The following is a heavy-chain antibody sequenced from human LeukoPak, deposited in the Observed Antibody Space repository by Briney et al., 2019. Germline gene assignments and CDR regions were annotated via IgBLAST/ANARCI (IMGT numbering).Heavy chain of an antibody. CDR3: ARSGSSWYAPGDY. Sequence: WGSLRLSCAASGFTIDSVYMNWVRQAPGKGLKYVSAISSNGGSTYYANSVKGRFTISRDNSKNTLYLQMGSLRAEDMAVYYCARSGSSWYAPGDYWGQGTLVTVSS. CDR1: GFTIDSVY. CDR2: ISSNGGST. J-gene: IGHJ4*02. V-gene: IGHV3-64*01. D-gene: IGHD6-13*01.